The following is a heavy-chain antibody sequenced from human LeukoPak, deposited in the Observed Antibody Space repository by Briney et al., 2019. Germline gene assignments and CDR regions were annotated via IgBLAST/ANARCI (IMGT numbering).Heavy chain of an antibody. D-gene: IGHD1-26*01. CDR3: ARFQEPADAFDI. J-gene: IGHJ3*02. Sequence: PGGSLRLSCAASGFTFSSYSMNWVRQAPGKGLEWVSSISSSSSYIYYADSVKGRFTISRDNAKNSLYLQMSSLRAEDTAVYYCARFQEPADAFDIWGQGTMVTVSS. V-gene: IGHV3-21*01. CDR2: ISSSSSYI. CDR1: GFTFSSYS.